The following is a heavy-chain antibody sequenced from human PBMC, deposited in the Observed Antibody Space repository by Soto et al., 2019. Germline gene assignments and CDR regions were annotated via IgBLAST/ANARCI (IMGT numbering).Heavy chain of an antibody. D-gene: IGHD5-12*01. J-gene: IGHJ4*02. CDR3: VRQPYGAYRYILDH. CDR1: NGSVSIPLSY. Sequence: SEALSLTCSVSNGSVSIPLSYWGWIRQPPGKRPQWIGVIYFSGITSYNPSLKSRVTISVDTSNNQFSLELSSVTATDTAVYYCVRQPYGAYRYILDHWGQRTLVTASS. CDR2: IYFSGIT. V-gene: IGHV4-39*01.